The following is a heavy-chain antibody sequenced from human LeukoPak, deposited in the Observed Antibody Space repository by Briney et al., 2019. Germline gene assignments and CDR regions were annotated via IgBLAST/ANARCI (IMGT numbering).Heavy chain of an antibody. Sequence: GGSLRLSCAASGFTFSSYSMSWVRQAPGKGLEWVSFISGNSNYIYYVDSVKGRFTISRDNAKNSLYLQMNSLRAEDTAVYYCARGAIKKNWNAYSPFFDYWGQGTLVTVSS. CDR3: ARGAIKKNWNAYSPFFDY. D-gene: IGHD1-1*01. CDR2: ISGNSNYI. V-gene: IGHV3-21*01. J-gene: IGHJ4*02. CDR1: GFTFSSYS.